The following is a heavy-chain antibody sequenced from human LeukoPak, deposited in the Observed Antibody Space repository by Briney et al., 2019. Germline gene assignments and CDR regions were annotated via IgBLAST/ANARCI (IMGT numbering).Heavy chain of an antibody. CDR3: ARADCSGSTCYLRRSWFDP. V-gene: IGHV3-21*01. Sequence: GGSLRLSCAASGFTFSSFDMNWVRQAPGKGLEWVSSISTSSRYIYYRDSVKGRFTIPRDDAKNSLYLQMNSLRVEDTAVYYCARADCSGSTCYLRRSWFDPWGQGTLVTVSS. CDR2: ISTSSRYI. D-gene: IGHD2-2*01. CDR1: GFTFSSFD. J-gene: IGHJ5*02.